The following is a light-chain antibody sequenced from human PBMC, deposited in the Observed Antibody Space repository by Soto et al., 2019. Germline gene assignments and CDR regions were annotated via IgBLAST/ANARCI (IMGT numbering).Light chain of an antibody. CDR1: QIISTD. Sequence: DIQMTQSPSSLSASVGDRVTITCRTSQIISTDLNWYQQKPGKAPKLLIYAASRLPSGVPSRFSGSGSGTDFTLTISSLQPEDFATYYCQQSHSSPPWTFGQGTKVDI. V-gene: IGKV1-39*01. CDR2: AAS. CDR3: QQSHSSPPWT. J-gene: IGKJ1*01.